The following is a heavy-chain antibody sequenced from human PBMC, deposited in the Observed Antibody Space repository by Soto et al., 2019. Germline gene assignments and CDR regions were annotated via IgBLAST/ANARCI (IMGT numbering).Heavy chain of an antibody. Sequence: QVQLVESGGGVVQPGRSLRLSCAASGFTFSSYGMHWVRQAPGKGLEWVAVIWYDGSNKYYADSVKGRFTISRDNSKNTLYLQMNSLRAEDTAVYYCAREDPVHYYYYYYMDVWGKGTTVTVSS. V-gene: IGHV3-33*01. D-gene: IGHD4-17*01. CDR3: AREDPVHYYYYYYMDV. CDR1: GFTFSSYG. J-gene: IGHJ6*03. CDR2: IWYDGSNK.